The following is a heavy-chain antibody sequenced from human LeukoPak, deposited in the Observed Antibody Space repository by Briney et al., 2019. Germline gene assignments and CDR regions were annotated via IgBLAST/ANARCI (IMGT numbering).Heavy chain of an antibody. V-gene: IGHV1-8*01. J-gene: IGHJ4*02. CDR3: ARGPPESSNSDY. D-gene: IGHD6-13*01. Sequence: ASVKVSCKASGYTFTSYEINWVRQATGQALEWMGWMNPNSANTGYAQKFQGRVTMTRNTSISTAYMELSSLRSEDTAVYYCARGPPESSNSDYWGQGTLVTVSS. CDR1: GYTFTSYE. CDR2: MNPNSANT.